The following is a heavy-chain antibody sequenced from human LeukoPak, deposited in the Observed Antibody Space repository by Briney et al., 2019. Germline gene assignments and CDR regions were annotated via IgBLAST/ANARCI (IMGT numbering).Heavy chain of an antibody. CDR1: GGSISGYY. CDR3: ARTTVVNTWFDP. D-gene: IGHD4-23*01. J-gene: IGHJ5*02. V-gene: IGHV4-4*09. Sequence: SETLSLTCTVSGGSISGYYWSWIRRPPGKGLERIGYIYTSGSTNYNPSLKSRVTISVDTSKNQLSLKLSSATAADTAVYYCARTTVVNTWFDPWGQGTLVTVSS. CDR2: IYTSGST.